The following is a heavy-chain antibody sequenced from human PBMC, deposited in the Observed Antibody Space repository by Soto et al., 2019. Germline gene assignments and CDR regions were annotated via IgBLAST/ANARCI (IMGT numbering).Heavy chain of an antibody. CDR2: ISYDGSNK. D-gene: IGHD6-6*01. CDR3: ARDQSQLDDPFHYYGMDV. J-gene: IGHJ6*02. CDR1: GFTFSSYA. V-gene: IGHV3-30-3*01. Sequence: PGGSLRLSCAASGFTFSSYAMHWVRQAPGKGLEWVAVISYDGSNKYYADSVKGRFTISRDNSKNTLYLQMNSLRAEDTAVYYCARDQSQLDDPFHYYGMDVWGQGTTVTVSS.